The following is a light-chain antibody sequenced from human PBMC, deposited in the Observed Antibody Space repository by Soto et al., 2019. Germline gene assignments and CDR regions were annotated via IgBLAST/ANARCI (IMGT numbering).Light chain of an antibody. Sequence: QSVLTQPPSASGSPGQSVTISCTGTGSDVASYDYVSWYQQHPGKAPKLIIYEVTKRPSGVPDRFSGSKSGNTASLTVSGLQAEDDADYYCSSYADTNNLIFGGGTKLTVL. J-gene: IGLJ2*01. CDR1: GSDVASYDY. CDR2: EVT. CDR3: SSYADTNNLI. V-gene: IGLV2-8*01.